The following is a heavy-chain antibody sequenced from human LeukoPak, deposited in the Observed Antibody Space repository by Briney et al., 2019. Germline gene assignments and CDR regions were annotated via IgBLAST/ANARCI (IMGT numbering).Heavy chain of an antibody. CDR2: IYYSGST. J-gene: IGHJ5*02. Sequence: SETLSLTCTVSGGSISSGDYYWSWIRQPPGKGLEWIGYIYYSGSTYYNPSLKSRVTISVDTSKNQFSLKLSSVTAADTAVYYCARAHGGYSYGTGWFDPWGQGTLVTVSS. V-gene: IGHV4-30-4*01. CDR1: GGSISSGDYY. CDR3: ARAHGGYSYGTGWFDP. D-gene: IGHD5-18*01.